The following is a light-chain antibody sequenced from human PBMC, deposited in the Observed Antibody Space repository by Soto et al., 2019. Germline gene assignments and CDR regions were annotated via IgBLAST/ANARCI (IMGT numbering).Light chain of an antibody. J-gene: IGLJ3*02. V-gene: IGLV2-8*01. Sequence: QSALTQPPSASGSPGQSVTISCTGTSSDVGGYHYVSWYQHHPGKAPKLLIYEVNKRPSGVPDRFSGSRSGNTASLTVSGLPAEDEADYYCSSYAGSNNLVFGGGTKLTVL. CDR2: EVN. CDR3: SSYAGSNNLV. CDR1: SSDVGGYHY.